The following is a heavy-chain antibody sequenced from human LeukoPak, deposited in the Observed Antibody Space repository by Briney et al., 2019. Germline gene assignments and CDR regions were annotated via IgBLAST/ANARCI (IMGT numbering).Heavy chain of an antibody. CDR2: ISGSSGNT. Sequence: PGGSLRLSCAASGFSFSIYAMSWVRPAPGKGPEWVSGISGSSGNTYYADSVKGRFTISRDNSKNTLYLQMNSLRAEDTAVYYCAKHSYYYDSSGYSSYFDYWGQGTLVTVSS. V-gene: IGHV3-23*01. D-gene: IGHD3-22*01. CDR1: GFSFSIYA. CDR3: AKHSYYYDSSGYSSYFDY. J-gene: IGHJ4*02.